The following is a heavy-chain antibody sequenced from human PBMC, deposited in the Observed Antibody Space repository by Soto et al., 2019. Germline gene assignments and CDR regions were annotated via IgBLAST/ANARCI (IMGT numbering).Heavy chain of an antibody. D-gene: IGHD6-19*01. J-gene: IGHJ6*02. V-gene: IGHV1-69*06. CDR1: GGTFSSYA. CDR2: IIPIFGTA. CDR3: ARENPRIAVAGSDYYYYGMDV. Sequence: ASVKVSCKASGGTFSSYAISWVRQAPGQGLEWIGGIIPIFGTANYAQKFQGRVTITADKSTSTAYMELSSLRSEDTAVYYCARENPRIAVAGSDYYYYGMDVWGQGTTVTVSS.